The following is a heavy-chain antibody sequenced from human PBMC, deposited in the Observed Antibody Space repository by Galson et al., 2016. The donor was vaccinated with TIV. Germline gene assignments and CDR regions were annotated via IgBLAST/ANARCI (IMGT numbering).Heavy chain of an antibody. CDR2: INPNSGGS. J-gene: IGHJ4*02. CDR1: GYMFIAYY. V-gene: IGHV1-2*06. CDR3: AQAFYYDSSAYYFHF. Sequence: SVKVSCKASGYMFIAYYIHWVRQAPGHGLEWMGRINPNSGGSNSAQRLQGRVTMTSDTSISTAYMELTGLTSDDTAVYYCAQAFYYDSSAYYFHFWGQGTLVSVSS. D-gene: IGHD3-22*01.